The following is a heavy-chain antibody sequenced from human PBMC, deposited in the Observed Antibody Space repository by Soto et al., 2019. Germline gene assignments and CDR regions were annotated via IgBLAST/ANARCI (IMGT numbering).Heavy chain of an antibody. Sequence: SVKVSCKASGGTFSSFAINWVRQAPGQGLEWMGGIIPIFGTANYAQKFQGRVTITADESTSTAYMELSSLRSEDTAVYYCARGLGGGYYDSSGNHPDGYWGQGTLVTVSS. CDR3: ARGLGGGYYDSSGNHPDGY. CDR2: IIPIFGTA. D-gene: IGHD3-22*01. V-gene: IGHV1-69*13. J-gene: IGHJ4*02. CDR1: GGTFSSFA.